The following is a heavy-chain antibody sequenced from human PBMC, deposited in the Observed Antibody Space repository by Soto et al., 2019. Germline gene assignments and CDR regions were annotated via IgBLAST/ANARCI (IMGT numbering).Heavy chain of an antibody. J-gene: IGHJ3*02. CDR2: ISSSSSTI. V-gene: IGHV3-48*01. Sequence: PGGSLRLSCAASGFTFSSYSMNWVRQAPGKGLEWVSYISSSSSTIYYADSVKGRFTISRDNAKNSLYLQMNSLRAEDTAVYYCARDRRGDSDAFDIWGQGTMVTVSS. CDR3: ARDRRGDSDAFDI. CDR1: GFTFSSYS. D-gene: IGHD4-17*01.